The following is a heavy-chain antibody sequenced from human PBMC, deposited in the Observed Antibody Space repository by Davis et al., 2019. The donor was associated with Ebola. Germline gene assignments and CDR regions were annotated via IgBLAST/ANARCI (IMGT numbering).Heavy chain of an antibody. J-gene: IGHJ4*02. Sequence: ASVKVSCKASGYTFSGYYMHWVRQAPGQGLEWMGWINPNSGDTNYAQRFQGRVTITRDTSISTAYMELSRLRSDDTAVYYCARGMGRNTAFVGYRYWGQGTLVTVSS. CDR1: GYTFSGYY. V-gene: IGHV1-2*02. CDR2: INPNSGDT. D-gene: IGHD1-14*01. CDR3: ARGMGRNTAFVGYRY.